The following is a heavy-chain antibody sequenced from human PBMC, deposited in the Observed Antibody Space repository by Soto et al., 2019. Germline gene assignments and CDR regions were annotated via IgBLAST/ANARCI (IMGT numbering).Heavy chain of an antibody. D-gene: IGHD3-10*01. CDR3: AHRRTHAGSYSFISWFDP. CDR1: GFSLRTPGVG. CDR2: IYWNDDE. V-gene: IGHV2-5*01. J-gene: IGHJ5*02. Sequence: SGPTLVNPTQTLMLTCTFSGFSLRTPGVGVGWIRQPPGKALEWLAIIYWNDDERYSPSLKTRLNITKDTSKNQVVLTMTNMDPVDTATYYCAHRRTHAGSYSFISWFDPWGHGTLVTVSS.